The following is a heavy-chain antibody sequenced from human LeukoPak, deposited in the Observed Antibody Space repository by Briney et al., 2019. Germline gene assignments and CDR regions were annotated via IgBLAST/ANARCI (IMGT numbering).Heavy chain of an antibody. CDR1: GFTFGDYA. V-gene: IGHV3-49*04. D-gene: IGHD3-22*01. J-gene: IGHJ4*02. CDR3: SRMMQHSYDRGAYYRLFDY. Sequence: PGRSLRLSCIASGFTFGDYAMSWVRQAPGKGLEWVGFTRSKASGGTTEYAASVKGRFTISRDDSNSIAYLQMTSLKTEDSAIYYCSRMMQHSYDRGAYYRLFDYWGQGTLVTVSS. CDR2: TRSKASGGTT.